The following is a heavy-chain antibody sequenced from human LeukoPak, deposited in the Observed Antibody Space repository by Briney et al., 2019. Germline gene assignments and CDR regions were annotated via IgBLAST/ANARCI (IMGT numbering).Heavy chain of an antibody. V-gene: IGHV3-30*03. CDR2: ISYDGSNK. J-gene: IGHJ5*02. CDR3: ILKVRGVISLGFDP. Sequence: GRSLRLSCAASGFTFSSYGMHWVRQAPGKGLEWVAVISYDGSNKYYADSVKGRFTISRDNSKNTLYLQMNSLRAEDTAVYYCILKVRGVISLGFDPWGQGTLVTVSS. CDR1: GFTFSSYG. D-gene: IGHD3-10*01.